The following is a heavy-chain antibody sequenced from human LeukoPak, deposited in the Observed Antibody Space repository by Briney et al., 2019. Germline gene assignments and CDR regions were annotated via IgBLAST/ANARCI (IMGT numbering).Heavy chain of an antibody. CDR2: ISYDGSNK. V-gene: IGHV3-30*18. CDR1: GFTFSSYG. D-gene: IGHD6-13*01. J-gene: IGHJ5*02. Sequence: GGSLRLSCAASGFTFSSYGMHWVRQAPGKGLEWVAVISYDGSNKYYADSVKGRFTISRDNSKNTLYLRMNSLRAEDTAVYYCAKGYSSSWLINWFDPWGQGTLVTVSS. CDR3: AKGYSSSWLINWFDP.